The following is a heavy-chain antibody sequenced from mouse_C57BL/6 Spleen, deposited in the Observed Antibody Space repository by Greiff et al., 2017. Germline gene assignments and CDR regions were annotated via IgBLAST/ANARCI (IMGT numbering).Heavy chain of an antibody. J-gene: IGHJ4*01. D-gene: IGHD1-1*01. CDR1: GYTFTSYW. Sequence: QVQLQQPGAELVKPGASVKMSCKASGYTFTSYWITWVKQRPGQGLEWIGDIYPGSGSTNYNEKFKSKATLTVDTSSSTAYMQLSSLTSEDSAVYYCARSFITTVVDAMDYWGQGTSVTGSS. V-gene: IGHV1-55*01. CDR2: IYPGSGST. CDR3: ARSFITTVVDAMDY.